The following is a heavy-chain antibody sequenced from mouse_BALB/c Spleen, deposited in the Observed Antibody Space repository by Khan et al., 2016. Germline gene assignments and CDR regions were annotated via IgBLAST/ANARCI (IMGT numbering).Heavy chain of an antibody. D-gene: IGHD6-2*01. CDR1: GYAFTNYG. CDR3: ASSSLLDLYSAIAY. CDR2: IATDSGEP. V-gene: IGHV9-1*02. Sequence: QIQLVQSGPELKKPGETVKISCRASGYAFTNYGIHWVRQAPGKGLKWMGWIATDSGEPTYADDFKGRFVFSLETSASTVYLQINNLKNEDMATYFVASSSLLDLYSAIAYCGQGTSVTVSS. J-gene: IGHJ4*01.